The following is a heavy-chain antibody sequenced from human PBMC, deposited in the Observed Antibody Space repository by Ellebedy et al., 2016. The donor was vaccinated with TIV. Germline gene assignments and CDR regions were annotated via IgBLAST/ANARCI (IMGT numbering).Heavy chain of an antibody. CDR2: IYYSGGT. Sequence: MPSETLSLTCAVSGGSISPYYWSWIRQPPGQGLEWIGYIYYSGGTNYNPSLKSRVTISVDTSKNHFSLRLTSVTAADPAVYYCARVVWQQPVSYAFDIWGQGTMVTVSS. J-gene: IGHJ3*02. V-gene: IGHV4-59*01. CDR3: ARVVWQQPVSYAFDI. CDR1: GGSISPYY. D-gene: IGHD6-13*01.